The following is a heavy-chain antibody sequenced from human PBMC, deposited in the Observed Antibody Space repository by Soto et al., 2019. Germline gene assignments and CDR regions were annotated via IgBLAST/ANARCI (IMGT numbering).Heavy chain of an antibody. CDR3: ARDRHSKGWFDP. CDR2: IYYSGST. CDR1: GGSISSGGYY. J-gene: IGHJ5*02. V-gene: IGHV4-31*03. Sequence: LSLTCTVSGGSISSGGYYWSWIRQHPGKGLEWIGYIYYSGSTYYNPSLKSRVTMSVDTSKNQFSLKLSSVTAADTAVYYCARDRHSKGWFDPWGQGTLVTISS. D-gene: IGHD6-13*01.